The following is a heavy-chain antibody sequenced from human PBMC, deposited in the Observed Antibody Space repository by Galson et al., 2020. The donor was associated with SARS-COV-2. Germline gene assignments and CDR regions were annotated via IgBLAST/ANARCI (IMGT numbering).Heavy chain of an antibody. CDR3: ARDGEYCSGGRCYSGYYYGMDV. D-gene: IGHD2-15*01. V-gene: IGHV7-4-1*02. Sequence: ASVKVPCKASGYNFNSFALNWVRQAPGLGLEWMGWVNTNTGNPTYAQGFAGRFVFSLDTSASTAYLLINSLKSEDTAVYYCARDGEYCSGGRCYSGYYYGMDVWGQGATVTVSS. CDR1: GYNFNSFA. J-gene: IGHJ6*02. CDR2: VNTNTGNP.